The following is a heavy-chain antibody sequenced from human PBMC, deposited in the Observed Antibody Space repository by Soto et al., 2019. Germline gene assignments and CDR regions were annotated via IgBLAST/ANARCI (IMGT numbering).Heavy chain of an antibody. Sequence: SETVSLTCAVSGGSISSGGYSWSWIRQPPGKGLEWIGYIYHSGSTYYNPSLKSRVTISVDRSKNQFSLKLSSVTAADTAVYYCARMGRYGDFDYWGQGTLVTVSS. CDR2: IYHSGST. CDR1: GGSISSGGYS. V-gene: IGHV4-30-2*01. CDR3: ARMGRYGDFDY. D-gene: IGHD4-17*01. J-gene: IGHJ4*02.